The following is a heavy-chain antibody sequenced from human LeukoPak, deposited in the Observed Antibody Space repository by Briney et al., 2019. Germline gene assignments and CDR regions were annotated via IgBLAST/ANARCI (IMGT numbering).Heavy chain of an antibody. CDR1: GITLSNYG. CDR3: AKSGGYYYDSSGYYDY. CDR2: ISDSGGST. D-gene: IGHD3-22*01. V-gene: IGHV3-23*01. J-gene: IGHJ4*02. Sequence: GGSLRLSCAVSGITLSNYGMSWVRQAPGKGLEWVAGISDSGGSTKYADSVKGRFTISRDNSKNTLYLQMNSLRAEDTAVYYCAKSGGYYYDSSGYYDYWGQGTLVTVSS.